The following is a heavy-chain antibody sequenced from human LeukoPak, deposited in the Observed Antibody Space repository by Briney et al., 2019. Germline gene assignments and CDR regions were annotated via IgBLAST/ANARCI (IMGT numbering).Heavy chain of an antibody. J-gene: IGHJ3*02. CDR1: VYTFTSYG. CDR3: ARDNWNVYAFDI. CDR2: ISAYNGNT. D-gene: IGHD1-1*01. V-gene: IGHV1-18*01. Sequence: GASVKVSCKASVYTFTSYGISWVRQAPGQGLEWMGWISAYNGNTNYAQKLQGRVTMTTDTSTSTAYMELRSLRSGDTAVYYCARDNWNVYAFDIWGQGTMVTVSS.